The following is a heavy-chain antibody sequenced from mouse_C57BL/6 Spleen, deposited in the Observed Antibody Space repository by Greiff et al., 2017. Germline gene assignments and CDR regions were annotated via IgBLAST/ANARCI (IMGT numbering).Heavy chain of an antibody. V-gene: IGHV1-82*01. CDR2: IYPGDGDT. Sequence: VKLQESGPELVKPGASVKISCKASGYAFSSSWMNWVKQRPGKGLEWIGRIYPGDGDTNYNGKFKGKATLTADKSSSTAYMQLSSLTSEDSAVYFCARGGYYYGSSYNAMDYWGQGTSVTVSS. J-gene: IGHJ4*01. CDR1: GYAFSSSW. CDR3: ARGGYYYGSSYNAMDY. D-gene: IGHD1-1*01.